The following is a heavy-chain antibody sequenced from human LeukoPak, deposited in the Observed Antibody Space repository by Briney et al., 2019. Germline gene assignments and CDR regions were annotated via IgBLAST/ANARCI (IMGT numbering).Heavy chain of an antibody. CDR3: ARDKVLDLGYSYGYTYYFDY. CDR1: GGSISSGSYY. CDR2: IYTSGST. V-gene: IGHV4-61*02. J-gene: IGHJ4*02. Sequence: NPSETLSLTCTVSGGSISSGSYYWSWIRQPAGKGLEWIGRIYTSGSTNYNPSLKSRVTISVDTSKNQFSLKLSSVTAADTAVYYCARDKVLDLGYSYGYTYYFDYWGQGTLVTVSS. D-gene: IGHD5-18*01.